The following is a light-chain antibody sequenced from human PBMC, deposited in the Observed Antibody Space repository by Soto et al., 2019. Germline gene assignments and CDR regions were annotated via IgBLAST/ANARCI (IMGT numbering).Light chain of an antibody. V-gene: IGKV1-9*01. CDR1: QALSNY. J-gene: IGKJ1*01. CDR2: SAS. Sequence: DIQLTQSPSVLSASVGDTVTITCRASQALSNYLAWYQQKPGKAPDLLIYSASTLQSGVPSRFSGSGSETEFSLTISSLQPEDFATYYCLQHSSYPWTFGQGTKVDIK. CDR3: LQHSSYPWT.